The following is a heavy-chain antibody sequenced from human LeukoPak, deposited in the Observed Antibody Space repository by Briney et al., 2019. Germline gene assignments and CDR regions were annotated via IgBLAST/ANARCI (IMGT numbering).Heavy chain of an antibody. V-gene: IGHV3-20*03. CDR2: IKWNGGSA. CDR3: ARGRDNSLGKYYFDY. J-gene: IGHJ4*03. Sequence: RSLRSPATASGFIFEDYGTGWVRKAPGKGLEWVSGIKWNGGSAGYGDSVKGRCSISRDNTKNSLYLQMYSLRAEDSAVYYCARGRDNSLGKYYFDYWGQGTMVTVSS. CDR1: GFIFEDYG. D-gene: IGHD1-20*01.